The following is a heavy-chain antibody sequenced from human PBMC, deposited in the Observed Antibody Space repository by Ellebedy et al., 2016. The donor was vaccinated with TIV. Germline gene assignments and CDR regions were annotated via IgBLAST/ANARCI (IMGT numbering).Heavy chain of an antibody. J-gene: IGHJ3*02. V-gene: IGHV3-11*01. CDR2: ITSSGSTI. D-gene: IGHD4-23*01. CDR3: ARDPVGVGPAFDI. Sequence: GESLKISCAGSGFTVSDYFMSWVRQAPGKGLEWVSYITSSGSTIYYADSVKGRFTISRDNSKDTLYLQVNSLRAEDTAVYYCARDPVGVGPAFDIWGQGTMVTVSS. CDR1: GFTVSDYF.